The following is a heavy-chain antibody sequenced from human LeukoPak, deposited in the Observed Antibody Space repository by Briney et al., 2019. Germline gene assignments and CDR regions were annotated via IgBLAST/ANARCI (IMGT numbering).Heavy chain of an antibody. CDR2: IHSDGNMK. V-gene: IGHV3-30*02. J-gene: IGHJ4*02. Sequence: GGSLRLSCAASGSSLRNFGIHWVRQAPARGLEWMAFIHSDGNMKNYADSGKGRFSIFRDTSTNTVYLQMSGLGAEDTAVYYCAKDRPYFDYWGQGNLVTVSS. CDR3: AKDRPYFDY. CDR1: GSSLRNFG.